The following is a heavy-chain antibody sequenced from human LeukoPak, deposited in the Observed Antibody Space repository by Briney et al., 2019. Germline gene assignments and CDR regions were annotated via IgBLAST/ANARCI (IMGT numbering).Heavy chain of an antibody. Sequence: PSETLSLICTVSGGSISSYYWSWIRQPAGKGLEWIGRIYTSGSTNYNPSLKSRVTMSVDTSKNQFSLKLSSVNAADTAVYYCAREGPYSSRWPNYYYGMDVWGQGTTVTVSS. D-gene: IGHD6-13*01. CDR1: GGSISSYY. J-gene: IGHJ6*02. CDR2: IYTSGST. V-gene: IGHV4-4*07. CDR3: AREGPYSSRWPNYYYGMDV.